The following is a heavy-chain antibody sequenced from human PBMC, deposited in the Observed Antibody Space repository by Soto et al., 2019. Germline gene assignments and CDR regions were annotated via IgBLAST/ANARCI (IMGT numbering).Heavy chain of an antibody. Sequence: QVQLVQSGAEVKKPGASVKVSCKASGYTFTSYGISWVRQAPGQGLEWMGWISAYNGNTNYAQKLQGRVTMTTDTSTSPAYMELRSLRSDDTAVYYCARDTGYCSGGSCYVVGYYGMDVWGQGTTVTVSS. J-gene: IGHJ6*02. CDR3: ARDTGYCSGGSCYVVGYYGMDV. V-gene: IGHV1-18*01. CDR1: GYTFTSYG. CDR2: ISAYNGNT. D-gene: IGHD2-15*01.